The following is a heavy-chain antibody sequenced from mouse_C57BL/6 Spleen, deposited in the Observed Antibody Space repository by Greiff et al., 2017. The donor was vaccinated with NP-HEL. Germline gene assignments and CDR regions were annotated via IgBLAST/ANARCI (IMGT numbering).Heavy chain of an antibody. V-gene: IGHV10-1*01. CDR1: GFSFNTYA. CDR2: IRSKSNNYAT. Sequence: EVNLVESGGGLVQPKGSLKLSCAASGFSFNTYAMNWVRQAPGKGLEWVARIRSKSNNYATYYADSVKDRFTISRDDSESMLYLQMNNLKTEDTAMYYCVRRGSYAMDYWGQGTSVTVSS. CDR3: VRRGSYAMDY. D-gene: IGHD3-2*02. J-gene: IGHJ4*01.